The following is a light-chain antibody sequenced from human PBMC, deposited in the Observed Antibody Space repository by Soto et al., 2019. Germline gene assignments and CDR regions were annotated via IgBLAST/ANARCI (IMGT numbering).Light chain of an antibody. CDR2: RND. CDR3: AVWDNSLNGVA. CDR1: NSNMGRNY. Sequence: QLVLTQTPSASGTPGQRVTISCSGSNSNMGRNYVYWYQQVPGTAPKLLMYRNDVRPSGVPDRITGSKSGTSASLAISGLLSEDEADYYCAVWDNSLNGVAFGGGTKLTVL. J-gene: IGLJ2*01. V-gene: IGLV1-47*01.